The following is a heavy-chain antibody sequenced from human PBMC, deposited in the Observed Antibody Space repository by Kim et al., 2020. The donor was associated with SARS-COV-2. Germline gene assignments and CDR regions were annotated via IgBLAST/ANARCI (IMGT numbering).Heavy chain of an antibody. V-gene: IGHV3-11*06. J-gene: IGHJ4*02. D-gene: IGHD5-18*01. CDR2: ISSSSSYT. CDR3: ARALYSYGSFDY. CDR1: GFTFSDYY. Sequence: GGSLRLSCAASGFTFSDYYMSWIRQAPGKGLEWVSYISSSSSYTNYAESVKGRFTISRDNAKNSLYLQMNSLRADDTAVYYCARALYSYGSFDYWGQGTLVTVSS.